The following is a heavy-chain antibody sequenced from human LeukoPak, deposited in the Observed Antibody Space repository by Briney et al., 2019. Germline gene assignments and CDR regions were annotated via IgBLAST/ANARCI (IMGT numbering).Heavy chain of an antibody. CDR1: GFIFSTFA. CDR2: ISYDGGNK. Sequence: GGSLRLSCAASGFIFSTFAMYWVRQAPGKGLEWVAVISYDGGNKYYADSVKGRFTISRDNSKDTLYLQVNSLRAEDTAVYYCARAQSITMVRGVIMTPFDYWGQGTLVTVSS. CDR3: ARAQSITMVRGVIMTPFDY. D-gene: IGHD3-10*01. J-gene: IGHJ4*02. V-gene: IGHV3-30*14.